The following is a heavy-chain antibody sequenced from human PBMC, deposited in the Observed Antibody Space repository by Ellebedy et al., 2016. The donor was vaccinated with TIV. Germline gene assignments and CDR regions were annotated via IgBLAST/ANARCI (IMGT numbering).Heavy chain of an antibody. CDR2: IIPIFGTA. CDR1: GGTFSSYA. Sequence: AASVKVSCKASGGTFSSYAISWVRQAPGQGLEWMGGIIPIFGTANYAQKFQSRVTITADESTSTAYMELSSLRSEDTAVYYCARTYYYGSGPGYFDLWGRGTLVTVSS. V-gene: IGHV1-69*13. J-gene: IGHJ2*01. D-gene: IGHD3-10*01. CDR3: ARTYYYGSGPGYFDL.